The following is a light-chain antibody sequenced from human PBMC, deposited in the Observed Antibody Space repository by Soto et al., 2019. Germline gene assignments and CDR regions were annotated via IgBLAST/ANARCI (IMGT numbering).Light chain of an antibody. V-gene: IGKV1-39*01. CDR1: QNINNF. CDR3: QQSYSTPRT. J-gene: IGKJ1*01. CDR2: IAS. Sequence: DIQMTQSPTSLYASVGDRVTITCRASQNINNFLNLYQQKSGKAPKLLIYIASTLESGVPSRFSGSGSGTDFTLTISSLQPEDFATYYCQQSYSTPRTFGQGTKVDVK.